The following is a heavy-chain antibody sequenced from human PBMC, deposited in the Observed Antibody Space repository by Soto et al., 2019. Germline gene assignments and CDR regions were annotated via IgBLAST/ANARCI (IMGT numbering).Heavy chain of an antibody. D-gene: IGHD4-17*01. V-gene: IGHV3-30*18. Sequence: GGSLRLSCAASGFTFSSYGMHWVRQAPGKGLEWVAVISYDGSNKYYADSVKGRFTISRDNSKNTLYLQMNSLRAEDTAVYYCAKPPAVTQYYFDYWGQGTLVTVSS. CDR1: GFTFSSYG. CDR2: ISYDGSNK. J-gene: IGHJ4*02. CDR3: AKPPAVTQYYFDY.